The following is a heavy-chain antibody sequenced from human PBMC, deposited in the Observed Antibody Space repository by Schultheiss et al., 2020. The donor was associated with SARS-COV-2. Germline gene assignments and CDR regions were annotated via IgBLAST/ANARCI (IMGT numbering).Heavy chain of an antibody. CDR1: GGSISSGGYY. V-gene: IGHV4-61*02. CDR2: IYTSGST. Sequence: SETLSLTCTVSGGSISSGGYYWSWIRQPAGKGLEWIGRIYTSGSTNYNPSLKSRVTMSVDTSKNQFSLKLSSVTAADTAVYYCARDPSPLDRGPDPWGQGTLVTVSS. D-gene: IGHD1-14*01. J-gene: IGHJ5*02. CDR3: ARDPSPLDRGPDP.